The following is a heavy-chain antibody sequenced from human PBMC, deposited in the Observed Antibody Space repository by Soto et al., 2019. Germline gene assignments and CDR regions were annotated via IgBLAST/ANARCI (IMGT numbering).Heavy chain of an antibody. V-gene: IGHV3-48*02. D-gene: IGHD2-8*01. CDR3: ARDRDAYCSKGICSGPYFDY. J-gene: IGHJ4*02. Sequence: EVQLVESGGGLVQPGGSLRLSCAASGFTFSTYSINWVRKAPGKGLEWISYISDNSSVIYYADAVKGRFTISRDNAKNSLYLQMNSLRDEDTAVYYCARDRDAYCSKGICSGPYFDYWGQGTLVTVSS. CDR1: GFTFSTYS. CDR2: ISDNSSVI.